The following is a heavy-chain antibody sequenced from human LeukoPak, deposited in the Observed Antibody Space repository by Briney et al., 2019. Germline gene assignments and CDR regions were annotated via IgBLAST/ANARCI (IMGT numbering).Heavy chain of an antibody. CDR2: IYSGGST. V-gene: IGHV3-53*01. J-gene: IGHJ4*02. Sequence: GGSLRLSCAPSGFTVSSNYMSWVRQAPGKGREWVSVIYSGGSTYYADSVKGRFTISRDNSKNTLYLQMNSLRAEDTAVYYCATYYYDSSGYYYPTDYWGQGTLVTVSS. CDR1: GFTVSSNY. D-gene: IGHD3-22*01. CDR3: ATYYYDSSGYYYPTDY.